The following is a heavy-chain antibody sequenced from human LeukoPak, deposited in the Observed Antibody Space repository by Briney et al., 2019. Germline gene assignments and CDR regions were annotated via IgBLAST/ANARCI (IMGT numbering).Heavy chain of an antibody. Sequence: SQTLSLTCAISGDSVSSNSAAWNWIRQSPSRGLEWLGRTFYRSKWYYDYEVSVKSRINISPDTSKNQFSLKLSSVTAADTAVYYCARGKWAARGWFDPWGQGTLVTVSS. V-gene: IGHV6-1*01. D-gene: IGHD6-6*01. J-gene: IGHJ5*02. CDR2: TFYRSKWYY. CDR3: ARGKWAARGWFDP. CDR1: GDSVSSNSAA.